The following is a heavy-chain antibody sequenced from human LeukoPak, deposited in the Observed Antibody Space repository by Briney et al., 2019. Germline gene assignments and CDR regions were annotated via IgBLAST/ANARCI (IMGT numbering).Heavy chain of an antibody. CDR2: IYYSGST. CDR1: GGSISSDY. V-gene: IGHV4-59*08. D-gene: IGHD5-24*01. CDR3: ARHVEGDGYNSGLFGI. J-gene: IGHJ3*02. Sequence: KASETLSLTCTVSGGSISSDYWSWIRQPPGKGLEWIGYIYYSGSTNYNPSLKSRVTISVDTSKNHFSLRLSSVTAADTAVYYCARHVEGDGYNSGLFGIWGQGTMVTVSS.